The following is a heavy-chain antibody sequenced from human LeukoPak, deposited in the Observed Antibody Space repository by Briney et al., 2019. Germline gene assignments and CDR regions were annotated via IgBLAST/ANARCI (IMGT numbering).Heavy chain of an antibody. CDR1: GYTFTAYH. J-gene: IGHJ4*02. V-gene: IGHV1-2*02. CDR2: INPNSGGT. Sequence: ASVKVSCKASGYTFTAYHFQWVRQAPGQGLEWMGWINPNSGGTHYAQKFQGRVTMAWDTPISTAYMELSRLRSDDTAVYYCARWLYSFGDYWGQGTLVAVSS. CDR3: ARWLYSFGDY. D-gene: IGHD5-18*01.